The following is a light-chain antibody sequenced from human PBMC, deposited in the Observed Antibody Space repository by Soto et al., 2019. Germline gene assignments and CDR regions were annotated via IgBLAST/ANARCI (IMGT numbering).Light chain of an antibody. J-gene: IGLJ2*01. V-gene: IGLV1-44*01. CDR1: SSNIGSHT. CDR2: DNY. CDR3: CSFAVGSTLV. Sequence: QSVLTQAPSASGTPGQRVTISCSGSSSNIGSHTVSWYQQLPGTAPKLLIYDNYQRPSGVPDRFSGSKSGTSASLAISGLQSEDEADYYCCSFAVGSTLVFGGGTKLTVL.